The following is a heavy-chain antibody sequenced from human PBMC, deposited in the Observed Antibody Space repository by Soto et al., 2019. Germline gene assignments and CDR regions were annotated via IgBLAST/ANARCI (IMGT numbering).Heavy chain of an antibody. D-gene: IGHD2-21*02. Sequence: PGGSLRLSCAASGFTFSSYSMNWVRQAPGKGLEWISYISSSSSSIYYADSVKGRFTISRDNAKNSLYLQMNSLRDEDTAVYFCARNLRYGGDAIDYWGQGTLVTVSS. J-gene: IGHJ4*02. V-gene: IGHV3-48*02. CDR2: ISSSSSSI. CDR1: GFTFSSYS. CDR3: ARNLRYGGDAIDY.